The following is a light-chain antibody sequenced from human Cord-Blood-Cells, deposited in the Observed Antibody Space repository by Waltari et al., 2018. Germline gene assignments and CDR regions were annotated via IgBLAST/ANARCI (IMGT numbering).Light chain of an antibody. J-gene: IGKJ1*01. V-gene: IGKV1-39*01. CDR3: QQSYNTPRT. Sequence: DIQMTQSPSSLSASVGDRVTITCRASQSISSYLNWYQQKPGKAPKLLIYAASSLQSGVPSRFSGSGSGTDFTLTISSLQPEDFATYYCQQSYNTPRTFGRGTKVEIK. CDR2: AAS. CDR1: QSISSY.